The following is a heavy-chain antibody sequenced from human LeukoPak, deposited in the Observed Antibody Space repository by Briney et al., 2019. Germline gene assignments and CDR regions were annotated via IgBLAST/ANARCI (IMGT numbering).Heavy chain of an antibody. CDR2: IFHTGGT. Sequence: PSETLSLTCTVSGGSMSNLYYWGWIRQPPGKGLEWIGNIFHTGGTYCKPSLKSRVTMSVDTSRNQFSLNLSSVTAADTAVYYCARHYGPWGQGTLVAVSS. J-gene: IGHJ5*02. CDR3: ARHYGP. V-gene: IGHV4-39*01. CDR1: GGSMSNLYY. D-gene: IGHD4-17*01.